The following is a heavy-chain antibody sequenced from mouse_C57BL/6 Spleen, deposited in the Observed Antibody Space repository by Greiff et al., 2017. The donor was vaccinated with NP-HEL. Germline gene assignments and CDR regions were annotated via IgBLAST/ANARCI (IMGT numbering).Heavy chain of an antibody. CDR3: ARRDGIYAMDY. V-gene: IGHV5-17*01. CDR1: GFTFSDYG. CDR2: ISSGSSTI. D-gene: IGHD2-3*01. J-gene: IGHJ4*01. Sequence: DVQLVESGGGLVKPGGSLKLSCAASGFTFSDYGMHWVRQAPEKGLEWVAYISSGSSTIYYADTVKGRFTISRDNAKNTLFLQMTSLRSEDTAMYYCARRDGIYAMDYWGQRTSVTVSS.